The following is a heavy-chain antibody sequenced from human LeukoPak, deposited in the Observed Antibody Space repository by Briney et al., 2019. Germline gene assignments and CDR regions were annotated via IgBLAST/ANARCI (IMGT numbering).Heavy chain of an antibody. D-gene: IGHD3-3*01. CDR1: GFPFSRQS. J-gene: IGHJ5*02. Sequence: GGARVLSCVVSGFPFSRQSMNGVRQAPGKGRERGSYISNYDTIYYADSVRGRFTISRDIAKTSLYLQMNSLRDEDTAVYYCASFLYDFWSDYHHWGQGTLVTVSS. V-gene: IGHV3-48*02. CDR2: ISNYDTI. CDR3: ASFLYDFWSDYHH.